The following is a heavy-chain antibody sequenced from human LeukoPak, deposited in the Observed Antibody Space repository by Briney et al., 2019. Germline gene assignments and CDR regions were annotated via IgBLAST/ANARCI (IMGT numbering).Heavy chain of an antibody. CDR3: AKHGSGSYYQGGLGN. CDR1: GFTFDDYA. J-gene: IGHJ4*02. CDR2: FSWNSGRI. Sequence: GRSLRLSCAASGFTFDDYAIHWARQAPGKGLDGSSGFSWNSGRIGYADSVKGRFTISRDNAKNSLYLQMNSLRAEDTALYYCAKHGSGSYYQGGLGNWGQGTLVTVSS. V-gene: IGHV3-9*01. D-gene: IGHD3-10*01.